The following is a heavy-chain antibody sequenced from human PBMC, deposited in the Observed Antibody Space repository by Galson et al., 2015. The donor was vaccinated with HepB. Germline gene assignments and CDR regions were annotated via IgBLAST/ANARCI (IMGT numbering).Heavy chain of an antibody. J-gene: IGHJ4*02. CDR3: AKDSPPSFIPHFFDS. CDR2: ISGGGGHT. V-gene: IGHV3-23*01. D-gene: IGHD2-21*01. Sequence: SLRLSCAASGFTFTTYTMSWVRQAPGKGLEWVSSISGGGGHTYYADSVKGRFTISRDRSRNTVSLQMNRLRAEDTAVYYCAKDSPPSFIPHFFDSWGQGTLVTVSS. CDR1: GFTFTTYT.